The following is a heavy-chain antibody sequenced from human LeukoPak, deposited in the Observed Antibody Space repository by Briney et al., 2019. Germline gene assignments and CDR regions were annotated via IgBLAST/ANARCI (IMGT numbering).Heavy chain of an antibody. D-gene: IGHD4-4*01. CDR2: IYYSGST. Sequence: PSETLSLTCTVSGGSISSYYWSWIRQPPGKGLEWIGYIYYSGSTNYNPPLKSRVTISVDTSKNQFSLKLSSVTAADTAVYYCARGNSNYYYGMDVWGQGTTVTVSS. CDR3: ARGNSNYYYGMDV. J-gene: IGHJ6*02. CDR1: GGSISSYY. V-gene: IGHV4-59*01.